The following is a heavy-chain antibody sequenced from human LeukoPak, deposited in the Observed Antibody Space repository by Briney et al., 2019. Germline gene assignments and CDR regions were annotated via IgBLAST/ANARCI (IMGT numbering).Heavy chain of an antibody. Sequence: GASVKVSCKASGYTFTSYGISWVRQAPGQGLEWMGWISAYNGNTNYAQKLQGRVTMTTDTSTSTAYMELRSLRSDDTAVYYCARDAPAPYDSSGYNYYWGQGTLVTVSS. J-gene: IGHJ4*02. CDR2: ISAYNGNT. CDR3: ARDAPAPYDSSGYNYY. CDR1: GYTFTSYG. D-gene: IGHD3-22*01. V-gene: IGHV1-18*01.